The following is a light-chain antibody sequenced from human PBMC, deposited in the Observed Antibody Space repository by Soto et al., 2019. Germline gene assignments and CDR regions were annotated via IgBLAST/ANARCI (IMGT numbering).Light chain of an antibody. J-gene: IGKJ3*01. V-gene: IGKV4-1*01. Sequence: DIVMTQSPDSLAVSLGERATINCKSSQSVLYSSNNKNYLAWYQHKPGQPPKVLIYWASTRESGVPDRFSGSGSGTDFTLTISSLQAEDVAVYYCQQHYKIPFTFGPGTKVAIK. CDR1: QSVLYSSNNKNY. CDR3: QQHYKIPFT. CDR2: WAS.